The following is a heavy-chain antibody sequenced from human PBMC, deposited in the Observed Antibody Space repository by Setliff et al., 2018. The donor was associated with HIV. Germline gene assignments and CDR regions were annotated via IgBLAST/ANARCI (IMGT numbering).Heavy chain of an antibody. Sequence: PGGSLRLSCAASGFTFSSYSMNWVRQAPGKGLGWVSYTSSSGATIYYADSVKGRFTISRDNSKNTLYLQMNSLRAEDTAVYYCVGMDIVVVLPPDVWGQGTTVTVSS. D-gene: IGHD2-21*01. CDR1: GFTFSSYS. CDR3: VGMDIVVVLPPDV. CDR2: TSSSGATI. J-gene: IGHJ6*02. V-gene: IGHV3-48*01.